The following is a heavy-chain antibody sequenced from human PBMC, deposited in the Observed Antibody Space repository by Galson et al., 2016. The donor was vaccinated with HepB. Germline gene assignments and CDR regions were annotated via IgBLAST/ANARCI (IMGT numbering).Heavy chain of an antibody. CDR3: TATDFPDYYGMDV. Sequence: SLRLSCAASGFTFGDYAMSWFRQAPGKGLEWVGFIRSKAYGGTTECAASVKGRFTISRDDSKSIAYLQMNSLKTEDTAVYYCTATDFPDYYGMDVWGKGTTITVSS. J-gene: IGHJ6*04. V-gene: IGHV3-49*03. CDR1: GFTFGDYA. CDR2: IRSKAYGGTT. D-gene: IGHD3/OR15-3a*01.